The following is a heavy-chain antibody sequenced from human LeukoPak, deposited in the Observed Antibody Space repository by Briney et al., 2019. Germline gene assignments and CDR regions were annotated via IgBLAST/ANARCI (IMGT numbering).Heavy chain of an antibody. J-gene: IGHJ4*02. CDR1: GFTFSRYW. CDR2: KSYDGSNK. CDR3: ARGGSGWYFDY. V-gene: IGHV3-30-3*01. D-gene: IGHD6-19*01. Sequence: GGSLRLSCAASGFTFSRYWMSWVRQAPGKGLEWVAVKSYDGSNKYYADSVKGRFTISRYNSKNTLYLQMNSLRAEDTAVYYCARGGSGWYFDYWGQGTLVTVSS.